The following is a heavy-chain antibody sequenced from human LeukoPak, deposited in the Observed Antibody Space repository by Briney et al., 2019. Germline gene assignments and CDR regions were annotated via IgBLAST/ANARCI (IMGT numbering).Heavy chain of an antibody. D-gene: IGHD4-17*01. CDR2: ISSSATTI. CDR1: GFTFSSYE. J-gene: IGHJ4*02. V-gene: IGHV3-48*03. CDR3: ARSLGTTVTTAPGY. Sequence: SGGSLRLSCAASGFTFSSYEMSWVRQAPGKGPEWVSYISSSATTIYYADSVEGRFTIPRDNAKSSLFLQMNSLRAEDTAVYYCARSLGTTVTTAPGYWGQGTLVTVSS.